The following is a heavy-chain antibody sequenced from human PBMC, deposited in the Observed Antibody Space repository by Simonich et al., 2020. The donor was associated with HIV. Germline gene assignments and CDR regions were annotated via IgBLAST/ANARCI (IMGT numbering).Heavy chain of an antibody. D-gene: IGHD4-17*01. V-gene: IGHV4-34*01. CDR3: ARRHPTTVTTPYFDY. J-gene: IGHJ4*02. Sequence: QVQLQQCGAGLLKPSETLSLTCAVYGGSFSGYYWSWIRPPPGKGLEWIGEINHSGSTNYNPSLKSRVTISVDTSKNQFSLKLSSVTAADTAVYYCARRHPTTVTTPYFDYWGQGTLVTVSS. CDR1: GGSFSGYY. CDR2: INHSGST.